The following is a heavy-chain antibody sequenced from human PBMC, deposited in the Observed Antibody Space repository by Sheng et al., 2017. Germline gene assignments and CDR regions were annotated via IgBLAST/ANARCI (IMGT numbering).Heavy chain of an antibody. Sequence: QVQLVQSGAEVKKPGSSVKVSCKASGGTFSSYAISWVRQAPGQGLEWMGGIIPILGIANYAQKFQGRVTITADKSTSTAYMELSSLRSEDTAVYYCASGANYYDSSGYSGYFDYWGQGTLVTVSS. CDR2: IIPILGIA. V-gene: IGHV1-69*04. CDR1: GGTFSSYA. J-gene: IGHJ4*02. CDR3: ASGANYYDSSGYSGYFDY. D-gene: IGHD3-22*01.